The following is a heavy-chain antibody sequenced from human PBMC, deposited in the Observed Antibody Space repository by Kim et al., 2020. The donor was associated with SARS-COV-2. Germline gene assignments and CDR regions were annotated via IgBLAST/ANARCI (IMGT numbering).Heavy chain of an antibody. Sequence: ASVKVSCKASGYTFTSYDINWVRQATGQGLEWMGWMNPNSGNTGYARKFQGRVTMTRNTSISTAYMELSSLRSEDTAVYYCARGKQWLPRQWLYYYYGMDVWGQGTTVTVSS. J-gene: IGHJ6*02. V-gene: IGHV1-8*01. CDR2: MNPNSGNT. CDR3: ARGKQWLPRQWLYYYYGMDV. CDR1: GYTFTSYD. D-gene: IGHD6-19*01.